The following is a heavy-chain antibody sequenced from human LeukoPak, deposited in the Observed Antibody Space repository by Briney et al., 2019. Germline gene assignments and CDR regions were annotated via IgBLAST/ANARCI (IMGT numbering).Heavy chain of an antibody. CDR3: AKAPHYYDSSGFWGFDY. Sequence: GGSLRLSCAASGFTFDDYAMHWVRQAPGKGLEWVSGISWNSGSIGYADSVKGRFTISRDNAKNSLYLQMNSLRAEDTALYYCAKAPHYYDSSGFWGFDYWGQGTLVTVSS. CDR1: GFTFDDYA. J-gene: IGHJ4*02. V-gene: IGHV3-9*01. D-gene: IGHD3-22*01. CDR2: ISWNSGSI.